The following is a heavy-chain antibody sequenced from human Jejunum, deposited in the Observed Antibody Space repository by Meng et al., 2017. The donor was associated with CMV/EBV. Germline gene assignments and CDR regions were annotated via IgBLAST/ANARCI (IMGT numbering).Heavy chain of an antibody. J-gene: IGHJ4*02. CDR3: ARGFSNAYQPFDY. Sequence: QVQLMQSGAEVKXPXSSMKVSCKSSGGIVNNYAFKWVRQAPGQGLEWMGGIIAIFKTPIYAQKFQGRLTITADASTGTSYMELTRLTSEDTAVYYCARGFSNAYQPFDYWGQGTLVTVSS. CDR2: IIAIFKTP. CDR1: GGIVNNYA. V-gene: IGHV1-69*12. D-gene: IGHD2-2*01.